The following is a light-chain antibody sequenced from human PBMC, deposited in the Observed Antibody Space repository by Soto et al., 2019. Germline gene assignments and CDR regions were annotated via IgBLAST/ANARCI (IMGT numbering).Light chain of an antibody. CDR3: CSFAVGSTLV. V-gene: IGLV2-23*01. CDR2: EGS. CDR1: SSDVGTYNL. J-gene: IGLJ2*01. Sequence: QSALTQPASVSGSPGQSITISCTGTSSDVGTYNLVSWHQHHPGKAPKLLIYEGSKRPSGVSNRFSGSKSGNTASLTISGLQAEDEADYYCCSFAVGSTLVFGGGTKLTVL.